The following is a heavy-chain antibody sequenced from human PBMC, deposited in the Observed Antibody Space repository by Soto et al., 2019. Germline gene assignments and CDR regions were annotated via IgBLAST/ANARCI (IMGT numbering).Heavy chain of an antibody. Sequence: QVQLVQSGAEVKKPGASVKVSCKASGYTFTSYGISWVRQAPGQGLEWMGWISAYNGNTNYAQKLQGRVTMTTDTSTSTAYMELRSLRSDDTAVYYCARVGSRNPFPVLPFEFDYWGQGTLVTVSS. CDR2: ISAYNGNT. D-gene: IGHD3-16*01. CDR3: ARVGSRNPFPVLPFEFDY. V-gene: IGHV1-18*04. J-gene: IGHJ4*02. CDR1: GYTFTSYG.